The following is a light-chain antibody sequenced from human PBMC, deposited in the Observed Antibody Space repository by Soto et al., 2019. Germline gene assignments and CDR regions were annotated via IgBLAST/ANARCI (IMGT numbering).Light chain of an antibody. V-gene: IGLV8-61*01. CDR2: STS. CDR1: SGSVSTGHY. Sequence: QAVVTQEPSLSVSPGGTVVITCGLSSGSVSTGHYASWYQQTPGQAPRTLFYSTSSRSYGVPDRFSGSILGDKAALTITGAQAADESDYYCVLYMGGGIDVFGPGTKVTVL. J-gene: IGLJ1*01. CDR3: VLYMGGGIDV.